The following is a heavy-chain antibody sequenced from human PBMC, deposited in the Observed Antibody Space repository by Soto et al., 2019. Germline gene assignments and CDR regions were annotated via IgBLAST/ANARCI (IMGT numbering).Heavy chain of an antibody. CDR1: DSILKKIS. V-gene: IGHV3-23*01. CDR3: AKADGEQWLLPHLDK. Sequence: EVQLLESGEAWGRPGGSLGLPVWPLDSILKKISMRWVRQAPRGGPEWVSGISCCGGSTSYADSVKGRFSIARDDSTNTLSLQMNNLRVEDTAQYYCAKADGEQWLLPHLDKWGQGTLVTVS. J-gene: IGHJ4*02. D-gene: IGHD6-19*01. CDR2: ISCCGGST.